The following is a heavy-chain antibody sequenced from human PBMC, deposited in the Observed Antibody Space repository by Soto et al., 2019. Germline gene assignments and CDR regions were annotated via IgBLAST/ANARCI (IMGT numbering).Heavy chain of an antibody. V-gene: IGHV4-30-4*01. J-gene: IGHJ4*02. D-gene: IGHD2-21*02. Sequence: SETLSLTCTVSGGSISSGDYYWSWIRQPPGKGLEWIGYIYYSGSTYYNPSLKSRVTISVDTSKNQFSLKLSSVTAADTAVYYCERGGDSASRYFDYWGQGTLVTVSS. CDR1: GGSISSGDYY. CDR3: ERGGDSASRYFDY. CDR2: IYYSGST.